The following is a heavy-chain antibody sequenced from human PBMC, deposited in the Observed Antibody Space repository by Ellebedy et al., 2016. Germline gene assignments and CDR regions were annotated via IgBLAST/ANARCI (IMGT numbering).Heavy chain of an antibody. D-gene: IGHD3-3*01. CDR3: ARDGSEWSRDL. V-gene: IGHV3-21*01. Sequence: GESLKISXAASGFAFNVAGMTWVRQAPGKGLEWVATIVFSGTAAYYSDSVKGRFIISRDNVKNSLFLQMNSLRVEDTAVYYCARDGSEWSRDLWGQGTLVTVSS. CDR2: IVFSGTAA. J-gene: IGHJ5*02. CDR1: GFAFNVAG.